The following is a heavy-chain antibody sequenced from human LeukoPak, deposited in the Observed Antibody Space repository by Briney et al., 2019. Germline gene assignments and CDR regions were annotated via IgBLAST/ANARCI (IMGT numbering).Heavy chain of an antibody. CDR1: GYSFISYW. J-gene: IGHJ3*02. V-gene: IGHV5-51*01. CDR3: ASNFAVGPDDAFDM. CDR2: IYPSDSNT. Sequence: GESLKISCKGPGYSFISYWIGWVRQMPGKGLEWMGIIYPSDSNTRYSPSFQGQVTISVDKSINTAYLQWSSLKASDTAMYYCASNFAVGPDDAFDMWGQGTMVTVSS. D-gene: IGHD3-3*01.